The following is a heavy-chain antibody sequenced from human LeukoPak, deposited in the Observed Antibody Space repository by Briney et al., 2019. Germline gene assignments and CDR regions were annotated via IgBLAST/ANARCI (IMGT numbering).Heavy chain of an antibody. V-gene: IGHV3-53*01. CDR3: ARDLFDSGL. Sequence: PGGSLRLSCAASGFIVSSNYMSWVRQAPGKGLEWVSIIYRGGDTYYADSVKGRFTISRYNSKNTVYLQMNSLRADDTAVYYCARDLFDSGLWGQGTLVTVSS. D-gene: IGHD3-10*01. CDR1: GFIVSSNY. J-gene: IGHJ4*02. CDR2: IYRGGDT.